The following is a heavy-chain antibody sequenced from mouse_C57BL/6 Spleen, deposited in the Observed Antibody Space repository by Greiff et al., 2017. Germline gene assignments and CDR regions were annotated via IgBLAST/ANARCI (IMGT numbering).Heavy chain of an antibody. CDR1: GYAFSSSW. V-gene: IGHV1-82*01. CDR3: ARWDYYGSSLYAMDY. CDR2: IYPGDGDT. J-gene: IGHJ4*01. D-gene: IGHD1-1*01. Sequence: VQLQQSGPELVKPGASVKISCKASGYAFSSSWMNWVKQRPGKGLEWIGRIYPGDGDTNYNGQFKGKATLTADKSSSTAYMQLSSLTSEDSAVYCCARWDYYGSSLYAMDYWGQGTSVTVSS.